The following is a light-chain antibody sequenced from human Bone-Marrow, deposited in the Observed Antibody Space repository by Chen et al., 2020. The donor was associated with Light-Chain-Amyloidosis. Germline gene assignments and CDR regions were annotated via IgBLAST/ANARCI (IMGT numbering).Light chain of an antibody. V-gene: IGLV3-25*03. CDR2: KDS. CDR3: QSADSTGIYRV. Sequence: YELTQPPPVSASPGQTARITCSGDALPDQYAYWYQQKAGQAPVLVINKDSERPSGIPERVSGSSSGTTVTLTISGVQAEGEAVYYCQSADSTGIYRVFGGGTKLTVL. J-gene: IGLJ3*02. CDR1: ALPDQY.